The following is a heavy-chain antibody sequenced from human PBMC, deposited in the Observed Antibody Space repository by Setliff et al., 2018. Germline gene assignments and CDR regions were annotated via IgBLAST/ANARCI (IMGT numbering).Heavy chain of an antibody. Sequence: GASVKVSCKASGYTLTNYYMHWVRQAPGQGLEWMGIINPSGGLTRYAQKVQGRVTMTRDMSKSTVYMGVRSLGSEDTAVYYCARDRYYNSWSGTSITAPHDAFDIWGQGTMVTVSS. V-gene: IGHV1-46*03. CDR3: ARDRYYNSWSGTSITAPHDAFDI. J-gene: IGHJ3*02. D-gene: IGHD3-3*01. CDR1: GYTLTNYY. CDR2: INPSGGLT.